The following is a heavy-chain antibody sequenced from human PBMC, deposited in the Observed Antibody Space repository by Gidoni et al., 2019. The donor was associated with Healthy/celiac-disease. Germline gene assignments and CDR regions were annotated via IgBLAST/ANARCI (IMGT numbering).Heavy chain of an antibody. D-gene: IGHD4-17*01. Sequence: EVQLVESGGGLVQPGRSLRLSCAASGFTFDDYAMHWGRQAPGKGLEWVSGISWNSGSIGYADSVKGRFTISRDNAKNSLYLQMNSLRAEDTALYYCAKGNDYGGKSNWFDPWGQGTLVTVSS. V-gene: IGHV3-9*01. J-gene: IGHJ5*02. CDR1: GFTFDDYA. CDR2: ISWNSGSI. CDR3: AKGNDYGGKSNWFDP.